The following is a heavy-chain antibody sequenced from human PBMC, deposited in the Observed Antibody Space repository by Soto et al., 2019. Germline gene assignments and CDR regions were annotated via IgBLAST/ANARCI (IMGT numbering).Heavy chain of an antibody. Sequence: GGSLRLSCAASGFTFSSYAMHWVRQAPGKGLERVAVISYDGSNKYYADSVKGRFTISRDNSKNTLYLQMNSLRAEDTAVYYCARVHAQTRIAAAGTPYYYYGMDVWGQGTTVTVSS. CDR2: ISYDGSNK. CDR1: GFTFSSYA. V-gene: IGHV3-30-3*01. J-gene: IGHJ6*02. D-gene: IGHD6-13*01. CDR3: ARVHAQTRIAAAGTPYYYYGMDV.